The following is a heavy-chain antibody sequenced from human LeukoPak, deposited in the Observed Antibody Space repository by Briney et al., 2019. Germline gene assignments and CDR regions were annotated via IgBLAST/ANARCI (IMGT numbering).Heavy chain of an antibody. Sequence: SETLSLTCTVSGGSISSYYWSWIRQPPGKGLEWIGYIYYSGSTNYDPSLKSRVTISVDTSKNQFSLNLSSVTAADTAVYYCASSPYYDSSGYFDYWGQGTLVTVSS. V-gene: IGHV4-59*01. D-gene: IGHD3-22*01. CDR2: IYYSGST. CDR1: GGSISSYY. CDR3: ASSPYYDSSGYFDY. J-gene: IGHJ4*02.